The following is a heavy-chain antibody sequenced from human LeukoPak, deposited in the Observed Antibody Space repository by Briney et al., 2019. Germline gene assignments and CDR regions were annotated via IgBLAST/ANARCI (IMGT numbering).Heavy chain of an antibody. D-gene: IGHD2-15*01. J-gene: IGHJ4*02. V-gene: IGHV3-30*02. Sequence: GGSLRLSCAASGFTFSSYGMHWVRQAPGKGLEWVAFIRYDGSNKYYADSVKGRFTISRDNSKNSLYLQMNSLRAEDTAVYYCATSRGSWPDYFDYWGQGTLVTVSS. CDR2: IRYDGSNK. CDR3: ATSRGSWPDYFDY. CDR1: GFTFSSYG.